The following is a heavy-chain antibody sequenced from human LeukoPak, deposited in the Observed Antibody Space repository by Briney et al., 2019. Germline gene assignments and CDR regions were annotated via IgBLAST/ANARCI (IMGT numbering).Heavy chain of an antibody. D-gene: IGHD1-1*01. CDR3: ATDPVSSATTFDY. CDR1: GYTLTELS. Sequence: ASVKVSCKVSGYTLTELSMHWVRQAPGKGLERMGGFDPEDGETIHAQKFQGRVTMTEDTSTDTAYMELSSLRSEDTAVYYCATDPVSSATTFDYWGQGTLVTVSS. V-gene: IGHV1-24*01. J-gene: IGHJ4*02. CDR2: FDPEDGET.